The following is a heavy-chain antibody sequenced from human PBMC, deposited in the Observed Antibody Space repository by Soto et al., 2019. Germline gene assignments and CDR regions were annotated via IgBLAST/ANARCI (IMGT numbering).Heavy chain of an antibody. V-gene: IGHV1-2*04. CDR3: ARGVGSGSYYNQYNWFDP. CDR1: GYTFTDYF. CDR2: INPNSGGT. J-gene: IGHJ5*02. Sequence: GASVKVSCKASGYTFTDYFIHWVRQAPGQGLEWMGWINPNSGGTKYAQKFQGWVTMTRDTSISTAYMELRSLRSDDTAVYYCARGVGSGSYYNQYNWFDPWGQGTLVTVSS. D-gene: IGHD3-10*01.